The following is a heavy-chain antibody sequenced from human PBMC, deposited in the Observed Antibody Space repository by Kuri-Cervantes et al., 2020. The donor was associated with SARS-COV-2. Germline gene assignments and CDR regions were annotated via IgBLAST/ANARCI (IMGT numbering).Heavy chain of an antibody. J-gene: IGHJ4*02. CDR1: GFTFSGHW. CDR3: AKDRGYSYGQGSDY. Sequence: GESLKISCAASGFTFSGHWIHWVRQAPGKGLVWVSRINPDGSYTNNADSVKGRFTLSRDNAKNMLFLQMNSLRAEDTAVYYCAKDRGYSYGQGSDYWGQGTLVTVSS. V-gene: IGHV3-74*01. CDR2: INPDGSYT. D-gene: IGHD5-18*01.